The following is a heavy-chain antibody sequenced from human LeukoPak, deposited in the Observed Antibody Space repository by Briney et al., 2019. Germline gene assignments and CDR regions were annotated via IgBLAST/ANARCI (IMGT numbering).Heavy chain of an antibody. J-gene: IGHJ4*02. Sequence: GGSLRLSCAASGFTFNRNAISWVRQAPGKWLEWVSTIGGSGDKTFYADSVKGRFTISRDNSKNMLHLQMSSLTGEDTALFYCVRRGDASSGWGDHDYWGQGALVTVSS. CDR1: GFTFNRNA. D-gene: IGHD6-19*01. CDR3: VRRGDASSGWGDHDY. V-gene: IGHV3-23*01. CDR2: IGGSGDKT.